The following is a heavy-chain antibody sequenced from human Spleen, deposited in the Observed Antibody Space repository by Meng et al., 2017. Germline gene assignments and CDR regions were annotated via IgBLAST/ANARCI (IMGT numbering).Heavy chain of an antibody. J-gene: IGHJ5*01. Sequence: QVQLQESGPGLVKPSETLFLTCTFSGGSITTYYWTWFRQPPGKRLEWIGYIRHSGSAAYDHSLKSRVTISVDTSKNQFSLKLSSVTATDTAVYYCARRREVVSHRDWFDSWGQGTLVTVSS. CDR1: GGSITTYY. CDR3: ARRREVVSHRDWFDS. D-gene: IGHD5/OR15-5a*01. CDR2: IRHSGSA. V-gene: IGHV4-59*08.